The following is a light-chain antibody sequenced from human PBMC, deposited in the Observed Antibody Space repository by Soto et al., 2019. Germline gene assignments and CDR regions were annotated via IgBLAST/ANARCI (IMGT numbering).Light chain of an antibody. V-gene: IGKV1-39*01. J-gene: IGKJ2*01. CDR3: QQSYTIPYT. Sequence: DIQMTQSPSSLPASVGDRVTLTCRASQSISTYLNWYQQKPGKAPKLLIYAASSLQSGVPSRLSGSGSGTDFTLTISSLQPEDFATHYCQQSYTIPYTFGQGTKLEIK. CDR1: QSISTY. CDR2: AAS.